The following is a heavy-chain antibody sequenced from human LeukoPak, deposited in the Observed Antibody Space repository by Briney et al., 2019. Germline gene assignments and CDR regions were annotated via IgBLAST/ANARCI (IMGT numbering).Heavy chain of an antibody. CDR1: GGTFISYA. J-gene: IGHJ4*02. CDR2: IIPIFGTA. D-gene: IGHD3-22*01. CDR3: ARDYYDSSGYYL. Sequence: ASVKVSCKASGGTFISYAISWVRQAPGQGVEWMGGIIPIFGTANYAQKFQGRVTITTDESTSTAYMELSSLRSEDTAVYYCARDYYDSSGYYLWGQGTLVTVSS. V-gene: IGHV1-69*05.